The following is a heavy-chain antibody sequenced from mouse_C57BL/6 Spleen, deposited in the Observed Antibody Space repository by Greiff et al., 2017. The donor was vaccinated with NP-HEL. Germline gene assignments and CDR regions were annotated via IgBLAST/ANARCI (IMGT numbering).Heavy chain of an antibody. CDR2: IYPSDSET. V-gene: IGHV1-61*01. CDR3: ARGGEDGLGYFDY. Sequence: QVQLQQPGAELVRPGSSVKLSCKASGYTFTSYWMDWVKQRPGQGLEWIGNIYPSDSETHYNQKFKDKATLTVDKSSSTAYMQLSSLTSEDSAVYYCARGGEDGLGYFDYWGQGTTLTVSS. J-gene: IGHJ2*01. CDR1: GYTFTSYW. D-gene: IGHD3-1*01.